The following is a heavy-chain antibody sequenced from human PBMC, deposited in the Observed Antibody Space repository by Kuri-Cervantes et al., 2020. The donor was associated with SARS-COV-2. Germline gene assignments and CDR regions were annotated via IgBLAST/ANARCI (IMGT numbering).Heavy chain of an antibody. D-gene: IGHD2-2*01. CDR1: GFTFSIYE. CDR3: ARLGDTAAAMEWYFDL. V-gene: IGHV3-48*03. CDR2: ISSASGNTR. Sequence: GESLKLSCAASGFTFSIYEMTWVRQAPGKGLQWVSYISSASGNTRYYANSVKGRFTISRDNAKNSLYLQLNSLRAEDTAVYYCARLGDTAAAMEWYFDLWGRGTLVTVSS. J-gene: IGHJ2*01.